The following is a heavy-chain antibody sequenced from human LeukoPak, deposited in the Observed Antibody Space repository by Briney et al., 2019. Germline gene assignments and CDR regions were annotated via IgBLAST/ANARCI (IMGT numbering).Heavy chain of an antibody. Sequence: SETLSLTCAVYGGSLSAYYWTWIRQPPGKGLEWIGEINRGGSTNYNPSLKSRVTISVDTSKNQFSLKLSSVTAADTAVYYCARYLDYGGNSRVFQHWGQGTLVTVSS. D-gene: IGHD4-23*01. J-gene: IGHJ1*01. CDR2: INRGGST. CDR3: ARYLDYGGNSRVFQH. V-gene: IGHV4-34*01. CDR1: GGSLSAYY.